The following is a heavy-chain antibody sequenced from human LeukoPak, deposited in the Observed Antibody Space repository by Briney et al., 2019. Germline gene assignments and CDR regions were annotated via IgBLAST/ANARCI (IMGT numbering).Heavy chain of an antibody. CDR1: GYTFTSYY. Sequence: ASVKVSCKASGYTFTSYYMHWVRQAPGQGLEWMGIINPSGGSTSYAQKFQGRVTMTRDTSTSTVYTELSSLRSEDTAVYYCARPGACTNAVCYSDYWGQGTLVTVSS. CDR3: ARPGACTNAVCYSDY. D-gene: IGHD2-8*01. CDR2: INPSGGST. V-gene: IGHV1-46*01. J-gene: IGHJ4*02.